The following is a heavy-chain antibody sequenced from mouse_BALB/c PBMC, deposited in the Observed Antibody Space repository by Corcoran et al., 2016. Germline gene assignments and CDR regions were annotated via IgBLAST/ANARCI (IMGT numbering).Heavy chain of an antibody. D-gene: IGHD1-1*01. V-gene: IGHV9-3-1*01. CDR3: ARWTTVVAGGAMDY. Sequence: QIQLVQSGPELKKPGETVKISCKASGYTFTNYGMNWVKQAPGKGLKWMGWINTYTGEPTYADDFKGRFAFSLETSASTAYLQINNLKNEDTATYFCARWTTVVAGGAMDYWGQGTSVTVSS. CDR2: INTYTGEP. CDR1: GYTFTNYG. J-gene: IGHJ4*01.